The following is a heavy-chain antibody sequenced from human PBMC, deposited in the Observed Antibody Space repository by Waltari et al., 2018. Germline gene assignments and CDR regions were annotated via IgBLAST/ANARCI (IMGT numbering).Heavy chain of an antibody. CDR2: IYTSGST. D-gene: IGHD6-13*01. CDR3: AREGAAAGIDY. CDR1: GCSISSGSYY. V-gene: IGHV4-61*02. J-gene: IGHJ4*02. Sequence: QVQLQESGPGLVKPSQTLSLTCTVSGCSISSGSYYWSWIRQPAGKGLEWIWRIYTSGSTNYNPSLKRRVTISVNTSKNQFSLKLSSVTAADTAVYYCAREGAAAGIDYWGQGTLVTVSS.